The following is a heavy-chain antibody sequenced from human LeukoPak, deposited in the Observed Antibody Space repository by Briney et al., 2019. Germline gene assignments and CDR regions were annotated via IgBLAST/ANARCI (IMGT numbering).Heavy chain of an antibody. J-gene: IGHJ5*02. CDR3: ARSAVRGGSRAHNWFDP. CDR1: GGSISSGSYY. V-gene: IGHV4-61*02. CDR2: IYTSGST. Sequence: SETLCLTCTVSGGSISSGSYYWSWIRQPAGKGLEWIGRIYTSGSTNYNPSLKSRVTISVDTSKNQFSLKLSSVTAADTAVYYCARSAVRGGSRAHNWFDPWGQGTLVTVSS. D-gene: IGHD3-16*01.